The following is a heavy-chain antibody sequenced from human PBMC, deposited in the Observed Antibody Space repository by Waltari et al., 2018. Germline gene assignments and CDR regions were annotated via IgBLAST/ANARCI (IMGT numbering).Heavy chain of an antibody. CDR3: ARERREGWFDP. J-gene: IGHJ5*02. CDR2: IYCGGST. D-gene: IGHD6-25*01. V-gene: IGHV3-53*01. CDR1: GFTVSSNY. Sequence: EVQLVESGGGLIQPGGSLRLSCAASGFTVSSNYMSWVRQAPGKGVGLVSVIYCGGSTYYADSVKGRFTISRDNSKNTLYLQMNSLRAEDTAVYYCARERREGWFDPWGQGTLVTVSS.